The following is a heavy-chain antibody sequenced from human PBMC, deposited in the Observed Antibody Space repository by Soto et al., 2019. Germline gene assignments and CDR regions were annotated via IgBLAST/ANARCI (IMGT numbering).Heavy chain of an antibody. CDR2: ISWNSGSI. Sequence: PGGSLRLSCAASGFTFDDYAMHWVRQAPGKGLEWVSGISWNSGSIGYADSVKGRFTISRDNAKNSLYLQMNSLRAEDTALYYCAKDEGPIAAAGTFDYWGQGTLVTVSS. CDR1: GFTFDDYA. V-gene: IGHV3-9*01. D-gene: IGHD6-13*01. CDR3: AKDEGPIAAAGTFDY. J-gene: IGHJ4*02.